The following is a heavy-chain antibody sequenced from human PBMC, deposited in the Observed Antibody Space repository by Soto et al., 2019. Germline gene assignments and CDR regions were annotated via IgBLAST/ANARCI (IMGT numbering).Heavy chain of an antibody. V-gene: IGHV4-4*02. CDR3: ARAPLYCSSTSCNYMDV. D-gene: IGHD2-2*01. CDR1: SGSISSSNW. CDR2: IYHRGST. Sequence: SETLSLTCAVSSGSISSSNWWSWVRQPPGKGLEWIGEIYHRGSTNYNPSLKSRVTISVDKSKNQFSLKLSSVTAADTAVYYCARAPLYCSSTSCNYMDVWGKGTTVTVSS. J-gene: IGHJ6*03.